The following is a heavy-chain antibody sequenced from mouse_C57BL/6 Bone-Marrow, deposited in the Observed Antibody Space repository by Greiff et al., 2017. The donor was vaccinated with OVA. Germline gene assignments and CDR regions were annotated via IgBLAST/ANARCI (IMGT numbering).Heavy chain of an antibody. CDR2: ISDGGSYT. V-gene: IGHV5-4*01. CDR3: ARDQLTGTRGYYFDY. J-gene: IGHJ2*01. D-gene: IGHD4-1*01. CDR1: GFTFSSYA. Sequence: EVHLVESGGGLVKPGGSLKLSCAASGFTFSSYAMSWVRQTPEKRLEWVATISDGGSYTYYPDNVKGRFTISRANAKNNLYLQMSHLKSEDTAMYYCARDQLTGTRGYYFDYWGQGTTLTVSS.